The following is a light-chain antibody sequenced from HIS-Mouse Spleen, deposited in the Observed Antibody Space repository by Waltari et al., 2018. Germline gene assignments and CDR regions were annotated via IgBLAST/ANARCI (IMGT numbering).Light chain of an antibody. Sequence: AIRMTQSPSSLSASTGDRVTITCRAGQGISSYLAWYQQKPGKAPKLLIYAASTLQSGVPSRFSGGGSGTDFTLTISCLQSEDFATYYCQQYYSTFFTFGPGTKVDIK. CDR1: QGISSY. CDR2: AAS. J-gene: IGKJ3*01. V-gene: IGKV1-8*01. CDR3: QQYYSTFFT.